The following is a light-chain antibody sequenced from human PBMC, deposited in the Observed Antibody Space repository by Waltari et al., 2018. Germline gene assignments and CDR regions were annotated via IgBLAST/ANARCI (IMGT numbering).Light chain of an antibody. V-gene: IGKV4-1*01. J-gene: IGKJ4*01. CDR3: QQYYDFPLT. CDR2: WAS. CDR1: QSVLYSSDNKNY. Sequence: DIVMTQSPDSLAVSLGVRATINCKSSQSVLYSSDNKNYLTWYQQKPGQPPKLLIYWASIRESGVPDRFSGSGSGTDFTLTISSLQAEDVAVYYCQQYYDFPLTFGGGTKVEI.